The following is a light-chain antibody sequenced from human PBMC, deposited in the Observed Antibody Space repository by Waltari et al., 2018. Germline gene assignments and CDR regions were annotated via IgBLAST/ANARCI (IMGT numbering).Light chain of an antibody. Sequence: QLVLTQSPSASASLGASVKLTCTLSSGHSSNIISWHQQQPEPGPRYLKKVNSDGSHSKGDEIPDRFSGSSSGAERYLPISSLQSEDEADYYCQTGGHGTWVFGGGTKLTVL. CDR1: SGHSSNI. CDR2: VNSDGSH. J-gene: IGLJ3*02. V-gene: IGLV4-69*01. CDR3: QTGGHGTWV.